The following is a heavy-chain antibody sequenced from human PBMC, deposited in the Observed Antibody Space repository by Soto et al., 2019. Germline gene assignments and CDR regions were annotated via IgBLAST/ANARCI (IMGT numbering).Heavy chain of an antibody. CDR2: ISYDGSNK. CDR3: ARDKKGGAMVRGVSLGV. V-gene: IGHV3-30-3*01. Sequence: QVQLVESGGGVVQPGRSLRLSCAASGFTFSSYAMHWVRQAPGKGLEWVAVISYDGSNKYYADSVKGRFTISRDNSKTTLYLKMNSLRAEDTAVYYWARDKKGGAMVRGVSLGVWGQGTLVTVSS. J-gene: IGHJ4*02. D-gene: IGHD3-10*01. CDR1: GFTFSSYA.